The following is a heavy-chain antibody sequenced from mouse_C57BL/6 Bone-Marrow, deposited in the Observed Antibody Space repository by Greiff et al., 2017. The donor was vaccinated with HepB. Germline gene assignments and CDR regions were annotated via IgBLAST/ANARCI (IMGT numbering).Heavy chain of an antibody. CDR1: GYTFTSYW. D-gene: IGHD2-5*01. J-gene: IGHJ2*01. CDR3: AREGVRYYFDD. V-gene: IGHV1-7*01. Sequence: VQRVESGAELAKPGASVKLSCKASGYTFTSYWMHWVKQRPGQGLEWIGYINPSSGYTKYNQKFKDKATLTADKSSSTAYMQLSSLTYEDSAVYYCAREGVRYYFDDWGQGTTLTVSS. CDR2: INPSSGYT.